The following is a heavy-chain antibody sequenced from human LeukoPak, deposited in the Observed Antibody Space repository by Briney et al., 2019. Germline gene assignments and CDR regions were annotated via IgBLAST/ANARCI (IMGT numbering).Heavy chain of an antibody. Sequence: SETLSLTCTVSGGSITSVGYYWSWIRQLPGKGREGIGYIYYSGTTSYNPSLKSRLTISLDTSENQFSLKLSSVTAADTAVYYCARGSTGDKSNHWGQGTLVTVSS. CDR1: GGSITSVGYY. V-gene: IGHV4-31*03. J-gene: IGHJ5*02. D-gene: IGHD7-27*01. CDR2: IYYSGTT. CDR3: ARGSTGDKSNH.